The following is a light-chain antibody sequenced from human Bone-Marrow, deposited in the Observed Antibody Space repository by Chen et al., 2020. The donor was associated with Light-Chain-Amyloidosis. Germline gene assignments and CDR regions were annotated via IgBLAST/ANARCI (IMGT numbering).Light chain of an antibody. J-gene: IGKJ4*01. V-gene: IGKV3-20*01. CDR1: QTISRNY. CDR2: GSS. CDR3: QQYGTSPLT. Sequence: EIVLPQSPGTLSLSPGEGANLSCRASQTISRNYLTWYQQKFGQAPRLLIYGSSSRATGIPDRFTGSGSGTDFTLTINRREPEDYAMNYCQQYGTSPLTFGAGTKVEIK.